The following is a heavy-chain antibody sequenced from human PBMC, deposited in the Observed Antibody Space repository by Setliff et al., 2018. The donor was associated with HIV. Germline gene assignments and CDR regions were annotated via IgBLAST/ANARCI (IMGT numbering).Heavy chain of an antibody. D-gene: IGHD3-10*01. CDR3: ARAGGFGEFLVYYYTDV. Sequence: ASVKVSCKASGYTSTTYDINWVRQATGQGLEWMGWMNPNSGNTGYAERFQGRVTMTRDTSISTVYMELTSLRSEDMAVYYCARAGGFGEFLVYYYTDVWGKGTTVTVSS. CDR2: MNPNSGNT. J-gene: IGHJ6*03. V-gene: IGHV1-8*02. CDR1: GYTSTTYD.